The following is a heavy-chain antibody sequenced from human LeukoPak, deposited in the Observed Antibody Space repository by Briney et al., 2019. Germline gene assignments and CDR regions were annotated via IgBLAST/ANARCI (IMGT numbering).Heavy chain of an antibody. CDR2: ISNDGSNK. V-gene: IGHV3-30-3*01. Sequence: PGGSLRLSCAASGFTFSSFPMHWVHQAPGKGLEWVAAISNDGSNKYYADSVKGRFSISRDNSKNTLYLQMNSLNAEDTAVYYCAREDFYFDYWGQGALVTVSS. J-gene: IGHJ4*02. D-gene: IGHD3/OR15-3a*01. CDR3: AREDFYFDY. CDR1: GFTFSSFP.